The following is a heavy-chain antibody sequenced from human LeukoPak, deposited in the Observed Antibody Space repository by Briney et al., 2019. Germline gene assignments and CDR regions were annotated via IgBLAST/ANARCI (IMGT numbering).Heavy chain of an antibody. CDR3: VRRLGGDGYDM. CDR2: IHYSGST. Sequence: PSETLSLTCTVSGASISSSSSFWSWIRQPPGKGREWIGNIHYSGSTYNNPSLKSRVTISIDRANNRFSLKLSSVTAADTAVYYCVRRLGGDGYDMWGQGTMVTVSS. V-gene: IGHV4-39*01. CDR1: GASISSSSSF. J-gene: IGHJ3*02.